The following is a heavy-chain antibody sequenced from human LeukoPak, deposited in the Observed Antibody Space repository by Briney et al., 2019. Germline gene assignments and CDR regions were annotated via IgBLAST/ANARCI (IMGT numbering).Heavy chain of an antibody. V-gene: IGHV3-48*01. Sequence: GGSLRLSCAGSGSTFSSYGMNWVRQAPGKGLEGVSYISSSSSIIYYAESLKGRFTISRDNAENSLYLQVNSLRAEDTAVYYCATYYDFWSGYYTDGEDYWGQGTLVTVSS. D-gene: IGHD3-3*01. J-gene: IGHJ4*02. CDR1: GSTFSSYG. CDR3: ATYYDFWSGYYTDGEDY. CDR2: ISSSSSII.